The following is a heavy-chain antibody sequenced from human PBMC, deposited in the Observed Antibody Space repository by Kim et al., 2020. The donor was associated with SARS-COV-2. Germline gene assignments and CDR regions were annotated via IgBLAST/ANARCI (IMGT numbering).Heavy chain of an antibody. V-gene: IGHV3-30*04. CDR3: ARSGGGYYSNFDY. J-gene: IGHJ4*02. CDR2: ISHDGSNK. D-gene: IGHD4-4*01. Sequence: GGSLRLSCAASGFTFSSYAMHWVRQAPGKGLEWVAVISHDGSNKYYADSVKGRFTISRDNSKNTLYLQMNSLRAEDTAVYYCARSGGGYYSNFDYWGQGTLVTVSS. CDR1: GFTFSSYA.